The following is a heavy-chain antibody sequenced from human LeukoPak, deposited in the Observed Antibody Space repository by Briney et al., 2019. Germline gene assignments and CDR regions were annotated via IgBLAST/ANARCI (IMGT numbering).Heavy chain of an antibody. CDR3: AKRAPGIAVADPFDY. Sequence: GGSLRLSCAASGFTFTTYWMSWVRQAPGKGLEWVANIKQDGTEKYYVDSVKGRFTISRDNSKNTLYLQMNSLRAEDTAVYYCAKRAPGIAVADPFDYWGQGTLVTVSS. V-gene: IGHV3-7*03. J-gene: IGHJ4*02. CDR1: GFTFTTYW. D-gene: IGHD6-19*01. CDR2: IKQDGTEK.